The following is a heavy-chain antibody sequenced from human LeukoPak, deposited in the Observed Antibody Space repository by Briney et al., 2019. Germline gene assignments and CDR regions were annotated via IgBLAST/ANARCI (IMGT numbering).Heavy chain of an antibody. V-gene: IGHV4-59*01. J-gene: IGHJ4*02. CDR1: GGSISSYY. Sequence: PSETLSLTCTVSGGSISSYYWSWIRQPPGKGLEWIGYIYYSGSTNYNPSLKSRVTISVDTSKNQFSLKLSSVTAADTAVYYCARSQPVVGYCSGGSCYTTFDYWGQGTLVTVSS. CDR2: IYYSGST. D-gene: IGHD2-15*01. CDR3: ARSQPVVGYCSGGSCYTTFDY.